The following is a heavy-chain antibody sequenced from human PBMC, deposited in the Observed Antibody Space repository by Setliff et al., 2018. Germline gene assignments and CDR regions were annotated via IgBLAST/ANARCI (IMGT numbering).Heavy chain of an antibody. Sequence: SETLSLTCTVSGDSIYNHFWSWVRQPPGKGLEWIGYIYSTGRTNYNPSLKSRVTISVDTSKNQFSLKLSSVTAADTAVYYCARPFDSRYFDYWGQGTLVTVSS. V-gene: IGHV4-4*08. CDR1: GDSIYNHF. CDR3: ARPFDSRYFDY. D-gene: IGHD3-16*01. J-gene: IGHJ4*02. CDR2: IYSTGRT.